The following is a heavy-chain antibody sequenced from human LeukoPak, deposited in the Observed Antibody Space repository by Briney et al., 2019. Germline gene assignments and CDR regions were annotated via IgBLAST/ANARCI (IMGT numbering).Heavy chain of an antibody. CDR2: ISGSGGTT. CDR1: GFTFSSYA. CDR3: AKGPGLRFLEWSKNYFDY. V-gene: IGHV3-23*01. J-gene: IGHJ4*02. Sequence: GGSLRLSCAASGFTFSSYAMNWVRQAPGKGLEWVSSISGSGGTTYCADSVKGRFTISRDNSKNTLYLQMNSLRAEDTAVYYCAKGPGLRFLEWSKNYFDYWGQGTLVTVSS. D-gene: IGHD3-3*01.